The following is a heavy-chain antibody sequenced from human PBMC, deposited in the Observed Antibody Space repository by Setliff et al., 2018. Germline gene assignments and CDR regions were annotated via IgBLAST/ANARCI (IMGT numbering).Heavy chain of an antibody. CDR1: GFPFSSYG. CDR3: AKTSGYDILTGYYIGPDYYGMDV. V-gene: IGHV3-30*02. Sequence: GESLKISCAASGFPFSSYGMHWVRQAPGKGLEWVAFIRYDGSNKYYADSVKGRFTISRDNSKNTLYLQMNSLRAEDTAVYYCAKTSGYDILTGYYIGPDYYGMDVWGQGTTVTVSS. D-gene: IGHD3-9*01. CDR2: IRYDGSNK. J-gene: IGHJ6*02.